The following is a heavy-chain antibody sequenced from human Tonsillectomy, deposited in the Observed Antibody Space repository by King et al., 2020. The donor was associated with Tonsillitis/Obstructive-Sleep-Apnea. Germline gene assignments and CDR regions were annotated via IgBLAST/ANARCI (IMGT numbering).Heavy chain of an antibody. V-gene: IGHV3-48*02. D-gene: IGHD1-1*01. Sequence: VQLVESGGGLVQPGGSLRLSCAASGFTYSSYTMNWVRQAPGKGLEWLSYISSSGSTIDYADSVKGRFTTSRDNAKNSLYLQMNSLRDEDTAVYYCARDLNWAFDIWGQGTMVTVSS. J-gene: IGHJ3*02. CDR2: ISSSGSTI. CDR3: ARDLNWAFDI. CDR1: GFTYSSYT.